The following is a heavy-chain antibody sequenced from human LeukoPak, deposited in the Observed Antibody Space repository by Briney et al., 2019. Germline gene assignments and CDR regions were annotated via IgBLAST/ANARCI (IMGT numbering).Heavy chain of an antibody. D-gene: IGHD3-16*01. CDR1: GFTFSRYW. CDR3: ARGPTYHYYYYMDV. J-gene: IGHJ6*03. CDR2: INSDGRST. V-gene: IGHV3-74*01. Sequence: GGSLRLSCVASGFTFSRYWMHWVRQAPGKGLVWVSRINSDGRSTNYADSVKGRFTISRDNAKNSLYLQMNSLRAEDTAVYYCARGPTYHYYYYMDVWGKGTTVTVSS.